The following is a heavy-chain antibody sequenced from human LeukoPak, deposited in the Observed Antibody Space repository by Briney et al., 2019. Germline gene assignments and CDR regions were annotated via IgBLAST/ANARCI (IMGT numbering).Heavy chain of an antibody. CDR2: ISYDGSNK. CDR3: ARDRAAKWFGEPGY. V-gene: IGHV3-30*03. Sequence: GGSLRLSCAASGFTFSSYGMHWVRQAPGEGLEWVAVISYDGSNKYYADSVKGRFTISRDNSKNTLYLQMNSLRAEDTAVYYCARDRAAKWFGEPGYWGQGTLVTVSS. D-gene: IGHD3-10*01. CDR1: GFTFSSYG. J-gene: IGHJ4*02.